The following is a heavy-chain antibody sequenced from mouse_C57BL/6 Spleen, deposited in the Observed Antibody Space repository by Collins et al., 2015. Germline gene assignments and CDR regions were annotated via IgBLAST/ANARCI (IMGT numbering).Heavy chain of an antibody. CDR2: IDPSDSYT. V-gene: IGHV1-50*01. CDR1: GCTFTSYW. Sequence: QVQLQQPGAELVKPGASVKLSCKASGCTFTSYWMQWVKQRPGQGLEWIGEIDPSDSYTNYNQKFKGKATLTVDTSSSTAYMQLSSLTSEDSAVYYCARGELLYHAMDYWGQGTSVTVSS. CDR3: ARGELLYHAMDY. J-gene: IGHJ4*01. D-gene: IGHD1-3*01.